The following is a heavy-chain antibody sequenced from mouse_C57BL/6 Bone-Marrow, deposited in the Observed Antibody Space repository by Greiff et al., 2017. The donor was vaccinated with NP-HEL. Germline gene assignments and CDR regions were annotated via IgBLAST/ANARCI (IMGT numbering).Heavy chain of an antibody. CDR3: ARLHYYGSSSDY. Sequence: QVQLKQPGAELVRPGSSVKLSCKASGYTFTSYWMHWVKQRPIQGLEWIGNIDPSDSETHYNQKFKDKATLTVDKSSSTAYMQLSSLTSEDSAVYYGARLHYYGSSSDYWGQGTTLTVSS. CDR2: IDPSDSET. CDR1: GYTFTSYW. D-gene: IGHD1-1*01. J-gene: IGHJ2*01. V-gene: IGHV1-52*01.